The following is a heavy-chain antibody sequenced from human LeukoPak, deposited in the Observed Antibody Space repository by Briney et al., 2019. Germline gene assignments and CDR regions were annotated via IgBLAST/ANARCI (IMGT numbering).Heavy chain of an antibody. CDR3: AKDAQRAPFDY. CDR2: ISGSGGST. D-gene: IGHD1-1*01. Sequence: GGSLRLSCEASGFTFSSSAMSWVRQAPGKGLEWVSTISGSGGSTYYADSVKGRFTISRDNSKNTLYLQMNSLRAEDTAVYYCAKDAQRAPFDYWGQGTLVTVSS. J-gene: IGHJ4*02. V-gene: IGHV3-23*01. CDR1: GFTFSSSA.